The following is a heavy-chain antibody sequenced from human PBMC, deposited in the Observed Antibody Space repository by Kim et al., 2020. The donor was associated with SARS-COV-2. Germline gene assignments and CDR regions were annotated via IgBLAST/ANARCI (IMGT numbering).Heavy chain of an antibody. V-gene: IGHV3-64*01. CDR1: GFNFSTYA. CDR3: ARTMYYYDSSGYDY. D-gene: IGHD3-22*01. CDR2: ISTNGGST. Sequence: GGSLRLSCAASGFNFSTYAMHWVRQAPGKGLEYVSAISTNGGSTYYANSVKGRFTISRDNSKNTLYLQMGSLSAEDMAVYYCARTMYYYDSSGYDYWGQGTLVTVSS. J-gene: IGHJ4*02.